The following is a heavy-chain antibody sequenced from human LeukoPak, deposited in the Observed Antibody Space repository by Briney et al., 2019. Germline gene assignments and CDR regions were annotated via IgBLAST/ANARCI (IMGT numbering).Heavy chain of an antibody. D-gene: IGHD1-1*01. J-gene: IGHJ4*03. CDR1: GGSFSVY. V-gene: IGHV4-34*01. Sequence: SETLSLTCAVYGGSFSVYWSWIRQSPGKGLQWIAEVNHRGDTNYNPSVKGRVTISVDTSKNQFSLKVTSLTAADTAVYYCARGPTISETGYFDYWGQGTLVTVSS. CDR2: VNHRGDT. CDR3: ARGPTISETGYFDY.